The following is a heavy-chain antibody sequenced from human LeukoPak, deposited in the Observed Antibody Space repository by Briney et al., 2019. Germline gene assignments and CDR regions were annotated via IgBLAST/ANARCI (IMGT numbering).Heavy chain of an antibody. CDR1: GFTFSDYY. J-gene: IGHJ4*02. V-gene: IGHV3-11*01. CDR3: ARVAVADYYFDY. Sequence: GGSLRLSCAASGFTFSDYYMSWLRQAPGKGLEWVSYISSSGSTIYYADSVKGRFTISRDNAKNSLYLQMNSLRAEDTAVYYCARVAVADYYFDYWGQGTLVTVSS. CDR2: ISSSGSTI. D-gene: IGHD6-19*01.